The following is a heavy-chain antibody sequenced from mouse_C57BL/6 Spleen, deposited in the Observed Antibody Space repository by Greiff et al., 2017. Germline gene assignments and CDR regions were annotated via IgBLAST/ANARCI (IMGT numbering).Heavy chain of an antibody. CDR2: IDPSDSYT. V-gene: IGHV1-69*01. Sequence: QVHVKQPGAELVMPGASVKLSCKASGYTFTSYWMHWVKQRPGQGLEWIGEIDPSDSYTNYNQKFKGKSTLTVDKSSSTAYMQLSSLTSEDSAVYYCARWAVHYGSSYWYFDVWGTGTTVTVSS. CDR1: GYTFTSYW. D-gene: IGHD1-1*01. J-gene: IGHJ1*03. CDR3: ARWAVHYGSSYWYFDV.